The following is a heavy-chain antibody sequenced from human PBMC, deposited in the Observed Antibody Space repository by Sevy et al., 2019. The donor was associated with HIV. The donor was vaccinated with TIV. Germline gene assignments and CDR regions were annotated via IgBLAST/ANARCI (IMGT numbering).Heavy chain of an antibody. V-gene: IGHV4-30-4*01. D-gene: IGHD2-2*01. CDR1: GGSISSGDYY. CDR3: ARTSRDIVLVAAYFDF. CDR2: IYYSGTT. J-gene: IGHJ4*02. Sequence: SETLSLTCTVSGGSISSGDYYWSWIRQPPGKGLEWIGYIYYSGTTYSNPSLKSRVTISVDTSKNQFSLKLSSVTAADTAVYYCARTSRDIVLVAAYFDFWGQETLVTVSS.